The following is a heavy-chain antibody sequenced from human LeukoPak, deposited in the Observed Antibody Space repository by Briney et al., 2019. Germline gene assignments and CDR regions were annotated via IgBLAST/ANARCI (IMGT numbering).Heavy chain of an antibody. CDR1: GFTFSIYG. CDR2: ISYDGSNK. CDR3: AKDGYSYGRVVYFDY. V-gene: IGHV3-30*18. D-gene: IGHD5-18*01. J-gene: IGHJ4*02. Sequence: GGSLRLSCAASGFTFSIYGMHWVRQAPGKGLEGVAVISYDGSNKYYADSVKGRFTISRDNTKNTLYLQMNSLRAEDTAVYYCAKDGYSYGRVVYFDYWGQGTLVTVSS.